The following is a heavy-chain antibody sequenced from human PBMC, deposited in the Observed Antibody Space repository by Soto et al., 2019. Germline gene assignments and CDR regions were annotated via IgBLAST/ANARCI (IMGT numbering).Heavy chain of an antibody. D-gene: IGHD6-13*01. CDR1: GGSISSGGYY. V-gene: IGHV4-31*01. CDR2: IYYSGST. CDR3: ARGGIAAAAPPDY. Sequence: QVQLQESGPGLVKPSQTLSLTCTVSGGSISSGGYYWSWIRQHPGKGLEWIGYIYYSGSTYYNPSLTSLVTIPVDTSKNPFSLKLSSVTAADTAVYYCARGGIAAAAPPDYWGQGTLVTVSS. J-gene: IGHJ4*02.